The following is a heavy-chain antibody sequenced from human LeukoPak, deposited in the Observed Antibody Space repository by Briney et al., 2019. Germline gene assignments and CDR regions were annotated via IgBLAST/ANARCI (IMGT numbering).Heavy chain of an antibody. V-gene: IGHV3-23*01. CDR3: AKGRSADITAAINY. Sequence: TGGSLRLSCAASGFTFINSAMNWVRQGPGKGLEWVSGISGSGDSTYYADSVKGRFTISRDSSNNTLFLQINSLRAADTAAYYCAKGRSADITAAINYRGQGTLVTVSS. CDR1: GFTFINSA. D-gene: IGHD6-25*01. J-gene: IGHJ4*02. CDR2: ISGSGDST.